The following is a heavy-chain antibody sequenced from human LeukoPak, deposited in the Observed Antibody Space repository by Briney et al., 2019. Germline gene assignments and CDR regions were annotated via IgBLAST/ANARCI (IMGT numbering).Heavy chain of an antibody. D-gene: IGHD6-13*01. CDR2: ISYDGSNK. V-gene: IGHV3-30*18. J-gene: IGHJ6*02. CDR3: AKDQMTGYSSSWYIQRRYGMDV. CDR1: GFTFSSYG. Sequence: GRSLRLSCAASGFTFSSYGMHWVRQAPGKGLEWVAVISYDGSNKYYADSVKGRFTISRDNSKNTLYLQMNSLRAEDTAVYYCAKDQMTGYSSSWYIQRRYGMDVWGQGTTVTVSS.